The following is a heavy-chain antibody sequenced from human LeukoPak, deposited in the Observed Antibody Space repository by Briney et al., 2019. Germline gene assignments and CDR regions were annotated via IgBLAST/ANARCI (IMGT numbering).Heavy chain of an antibody. CDR3: ARGWSRQVYYFDY. CDR2: IIPIFGTA. Sequence: SVKVSCKASGGTFSSYAISWVRQAPGQGLEWMGRIIPIFGTANYAQKFQGRVTITTDESTSTAYMELSSLRSEDTAVYYCARGWSRQVYYFDYWGQGTLVTISS. CDR1: GGTFSSYA. V-gene: IGHV1-69*05. D-gene: IGHD2-15*01. J-gene: IGHJ4*02.